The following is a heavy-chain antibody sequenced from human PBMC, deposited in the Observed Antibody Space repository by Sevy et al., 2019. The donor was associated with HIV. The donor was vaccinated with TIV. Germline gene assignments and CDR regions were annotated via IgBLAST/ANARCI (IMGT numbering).Heavy chain of an antibody. CDR1: GFTFSKYS. Sequence: GGSLRLSCAASGFTFSKYSMSWVRQPPGKGLEWVTTLSFGCGEINYADSVKGRFTISRDNSKSSVYLQMNNLRPEDTAVYYCAREGCTKPHDYWGQGTLVTISS. CDR2: LSFGCGEI. D-gene: IGHD2-8*01. V-gene: IGHV3-23*01. J-gene: IGHJ4*02. CDR3: AREGCTKPHDY.